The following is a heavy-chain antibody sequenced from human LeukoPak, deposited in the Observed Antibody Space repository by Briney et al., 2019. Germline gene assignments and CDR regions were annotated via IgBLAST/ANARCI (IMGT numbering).Heavy chain of an antibody. CDR2: IINSGGTT. CDR3: ARGGGRSYSDAFDI. CDR1: GFTFSIHG. J-gene: IGHJ3*02. Sequence: GGSLRLSCAASGFTFSIHGMNWVRQAPGKGLEWVSYIINSGGTTYYTDSVQGRFTISRDIGRKALYLQMNSLRDEDTAVYYCARGGGRSYSDAFDIWGQGTVVTVSS. D-gene: IGHD1-26*01. V-gene: IGHV3-48*02.